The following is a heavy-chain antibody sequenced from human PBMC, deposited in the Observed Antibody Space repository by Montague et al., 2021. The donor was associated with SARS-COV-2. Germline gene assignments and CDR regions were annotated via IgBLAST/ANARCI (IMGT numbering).Heavy chain of an antibody. CDR3: ARDPGYCSSTSCYDDAFDI. CDR1: GGSISSYY. D-gene: IGHD2-2*01. V-gene: IGHV4-4*07. J-gene: IGHJ3*02. Sequence: SETLSLTCTVSGGSISSYYWSWIRQPPGKGLEWIGCIYTSGSTNYNPSLKSRVTMSVDTSKNQFSLKLSSVTAADTAVYYCARDPGYCSSTSCYDDAFDIWGQGTMVTVSS. CDR2: IYTSGST.